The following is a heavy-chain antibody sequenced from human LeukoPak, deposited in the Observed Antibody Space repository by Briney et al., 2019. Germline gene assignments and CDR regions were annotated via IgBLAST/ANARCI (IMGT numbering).Heavy chain of an antibody. D-gene: IGHD6-13*01. J-gene: IGHJ4*02. CDR3: ATAATSSSWYYYFED. CDR1: GFTFSSYA. V-gene: IGHV3-23*01. Sequence: GGSLRLSCAASGFTFSSYAMSWVRQSPGKGLEWVAAVSSGGGGTWYAVSVKGRFTISRDDSKNTLYLQMNSLRAEDTAVYYCATAATSSSWYYYFEDWGQGTLVTVSS. CDR2: VSSGGGGT.